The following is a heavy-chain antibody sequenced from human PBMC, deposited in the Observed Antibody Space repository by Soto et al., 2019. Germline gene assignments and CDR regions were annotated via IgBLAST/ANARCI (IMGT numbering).Heavy chain of an antibody. V-gene: IGHV1-18*01. CDR3: ARDNGIYDSSGIY. CDR1: GYTFSSYG. D-gene: IGHD3-22*01. J-gene: IGHJ4*02. CDR2: ISAYNGNT. Sequence: ASVKGACKASGYTFSSYGISWVRQAPGEGLEWMGWISAYNGNTNYAQKLQGRVTMTTDTSTSTAYMELRSLRSDDTAVYYCARDNGIYDSSGIYRGQGSLVPVSS.